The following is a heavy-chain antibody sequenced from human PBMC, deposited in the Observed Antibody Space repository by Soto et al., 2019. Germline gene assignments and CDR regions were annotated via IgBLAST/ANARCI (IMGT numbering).Heavy chain of an antibody. CDR3: ARLFGRSTTCYFDP. V-gene: IGHV4-39*01. CDR1: GGSISSSSYY. J-gene: IGHJ5*02. D-gene: IGHD2-2*01. Sequence: SETLSLTCTVSGGSISSSSYYWAWIRQPPGKGLEWIGSVYYSGKTYYNASVKSRVIISVDTSKNPFSLKLSSVTAADTAVYYCARLFGRSTTCYFDPWGQGTLVTVSS. CDR2: VYYSGKT.